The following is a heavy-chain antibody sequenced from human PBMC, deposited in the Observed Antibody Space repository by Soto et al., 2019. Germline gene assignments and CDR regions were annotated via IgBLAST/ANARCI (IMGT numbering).Heavy chain of an antibody. V-gene: IGHV4-4*02. CDR1: GGTVASRHW. J-gene: IGHJ5*02. D-gene: IGHD2-21*02. CDR2: VYHTGDT. CDR3: ASEIVTGGGNKYFDP. Sequence: SETLSLTCGVSGGTVASRHWWSWVRQSPGRGLEWIGNVYHTGDTNFNPSLQSRVTFSVDKSNNQLSLRLTSVTAADTAVYFCASEIVTGGGNKYFDPPGPGHLVTVS.